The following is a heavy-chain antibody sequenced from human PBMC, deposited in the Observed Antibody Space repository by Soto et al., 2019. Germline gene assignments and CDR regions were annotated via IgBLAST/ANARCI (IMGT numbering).Heavy chain of an antibody. V-gene: IGHV4-31*03. Sequence: QVQLQESGPGLVKPSQTLSLTCTVSGGSISSGGYYWSWIRQHPGKGLEWIGYIYYSGSTYYNPSLKSRVTISVDTSKNQFSLKLSSVTAADTAVYYCARTVYDFWSGSLSDRPYYFDYWGQGTLVTVSS. CDR3: ARTVYDFWSGSLSDRPYYFDY. J-gene: IGHJ4*02. D-gene: IGHD3-3*01. CDR1: GGSISSGGYY. CDR2: IYYSGST.